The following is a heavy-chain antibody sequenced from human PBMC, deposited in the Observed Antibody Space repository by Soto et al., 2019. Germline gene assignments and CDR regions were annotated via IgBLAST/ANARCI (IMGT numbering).Heavy chain of an antibody. CDR3: TRHGPLRPVAWFDP. CDR2: IDPSDSYS. CDR1: GYNFTTYW. D-gene: IGHD3-10*01. J-gene: IGHJ5*02. Sequence: EVQLVQSGAEVKKPEESLRISCKGSGYNFTTYWISWVRQMPGKGLEWMGRIDPSDSYSNYNPSFQGHVTISADKSISTVYLQWSSLKASDPAMYYFTRHGPLRPVAWFDPWGQGTLVTVSS. V-gene: IGHV5-10-1*01.